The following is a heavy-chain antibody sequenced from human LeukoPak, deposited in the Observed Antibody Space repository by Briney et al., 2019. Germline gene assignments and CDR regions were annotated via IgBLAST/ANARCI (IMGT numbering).Heavy chain of an antibody. J-gene: IGHJ4*02. CDR2: IIPSTGST. CDR3: ATYSGYDPFDY. Sequence: GASVKVSFTASGYTFTSYYIHWVRQAPGQGLEWMGIIIPSTGSTSYAQKFQGRVTMIRDTSTSTVYMELSSLRSEDTAVYYCATYSGYDPFDYWGQGTLVTVSS. V-gene: IGHV1-46*01. D-gene: IGHD5-12*01. CDR1: GYTFTSYY.